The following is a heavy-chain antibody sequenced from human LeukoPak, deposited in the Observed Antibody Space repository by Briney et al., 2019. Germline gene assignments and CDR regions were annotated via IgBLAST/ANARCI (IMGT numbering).Heavy chain of an antibody. CDR3: ARDIRFLEWLSPQYGMDV. D-gene: IGHD3-3*01. Sequence: GGSLRLSCAASGFTVSSNYMSWVRQAPGKGLEWVSVIYSGGGTYYADSVKGRFTISRDNSKNTLYLQMNSLRAEDTAVYYCARDIRFLEWLSPQYGMDVWGQGTTVTVSS. V-gene: IGHV3-66*02. J-gene: IGHJ6*02. CDR1: GFTVSSNY. CDR2: IYSGGGT.